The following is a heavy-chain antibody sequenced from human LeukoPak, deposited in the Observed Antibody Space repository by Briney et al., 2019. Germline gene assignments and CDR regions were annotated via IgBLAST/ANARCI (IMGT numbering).Heavy chain of an antibody. V-gene: IGHV4-39*01. CDR3: ARQRAYCRDGSCHGWFDP. CDR1: GGSISSSSYY. Sequence: SETLSLTCTVSGGSISSSSYYWGWIRQPPGKGLEWIGSIYYSGSTYCNPSLKSRVTISVDTSKNQFSLKLSSVTAADTAVFYCARQRAYCRDGSCHGWFDPWGQGTLVTVSS. J-gene: IGHJ5*02. CDR2: IYYSGST. D-gene: IGHD2-15*01.